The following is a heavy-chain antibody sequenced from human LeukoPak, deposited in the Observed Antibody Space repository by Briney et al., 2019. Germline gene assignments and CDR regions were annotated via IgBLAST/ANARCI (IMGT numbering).Heavy chain of an antibody. CDR1: GFTFSSYA. CDR2: ISGSGGST. D-gene: IGHD2-15*01. Sequence: PGGSLRLSCAASGFTFSSYAMSWVRQAPGKGLEWVSAISGSGGSTYYADSVKGRFTISRDNSKNTLYLQMNSLRAEDTAVYYCAKGGDIVVVVAATGSGYFDYWGQGTLVTVSS. V-gene: IGHV3-23*01. CDR3: AKGGDIVVVVAATGSGYFDY. J-gene: IGHJ4*02.